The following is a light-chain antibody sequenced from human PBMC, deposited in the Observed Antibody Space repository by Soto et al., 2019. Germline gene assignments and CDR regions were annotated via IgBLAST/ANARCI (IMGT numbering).Light chain of an antibody. CDR3: QQYNNWPV. CDR1: QSVSSN. Sequence: EIVMTQSPATLSVSPGERATLSCRASQSVSSNLAWYQQKPGQAPRLLIYGASTRATGIPARFSGSGSGTEFTLTISSLQSVDFAVYYCQQYNNWPVFGQGTKLEIK. V-gene: IGKV3-15*01. J-gene: IGKJ2*01. CDR2: GAS.